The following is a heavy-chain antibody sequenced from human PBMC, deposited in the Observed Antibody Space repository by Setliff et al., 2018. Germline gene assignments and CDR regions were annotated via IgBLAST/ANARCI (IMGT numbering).Heavy chain of an antibody. CDR3: ASPRRDDLDSPFDAFDI. CDR1: GASITSGHY. V-gene: IGHV4-38-2*01. D-gene: IGHD3-3*01. CDR2: IYHRGRT. J-gene: IGHJ3*02. Sequence: SETLSLTCGVSGASITSGHYWGWIRQPPGKGLEWIGTIYHRGRTYYNPSLRSRVTMSLDTSKNQSSLRLSSVTAADTAVYYCASPRRDDLDSPFDAFDIWGQGTMVTVSS.